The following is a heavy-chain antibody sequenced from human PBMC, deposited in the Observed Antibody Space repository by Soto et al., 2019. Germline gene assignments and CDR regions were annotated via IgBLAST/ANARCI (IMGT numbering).Heavy chain of an antibody. CDR1: GFSLTTSGVG. CDR2: IYWDDDK. CDR3: AHRTTTVTWWFDP. Sequence: QITLKESGPTLVKPTQTLTLTCTFSGFSLTTSGVGVGWISQPPGKALEWLALIYWDDDKRSSPSLKSRLTTPKDTSKNQVVLTMTNMDPADTATYFCAHRTTTVTWWFDPWGQGTLVPVSS. D-gene: IGHD4-17*01. J-gene: IGHJ5*02. V-gene: IGHV2-5*02.